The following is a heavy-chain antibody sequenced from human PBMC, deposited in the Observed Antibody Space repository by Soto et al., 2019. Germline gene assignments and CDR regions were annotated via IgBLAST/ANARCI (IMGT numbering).Heavy chain of an antibody. CDR3: ARERSYILDV. D-gene: IGHD4-17*01. V-gene: IGHV3-74*01. CDR1: GSTFSNDW. Sequence: EVQLVESGGGLLQPGGSLRLSCAVSGSTFSNDWMHWVRQAPGKGLVWVSHINSDGSSTNYADFVKGRFTIARDNAKNTVYLQMTSLRAEDTAVYYCARERSYILDVWGQGTTVTVSS. CDR2: INSDGSST. J-gene: IGHJ6*02.